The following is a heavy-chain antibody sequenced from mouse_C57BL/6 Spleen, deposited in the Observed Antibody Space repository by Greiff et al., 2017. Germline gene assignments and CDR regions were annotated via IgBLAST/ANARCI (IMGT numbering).Heavy chain of an antibody. D-gene: IGHD1-1*01. V-gene: IGHV1-52*01. CDR2: IDPSDSET. CDR1: GYTFTSYW. J-gene: IGHJ4*01. CDR3: ARHYGKGYAMDY. Sequence: VQLQQPGAELVRPGSSVKLSCKASGYTFTSYWMHWVKQRPIQGLEWIGNIDPSDSETHYNQKFKDKATLTVDKSASTAYMQLSSLTSEDSAVYYGARHYGKGYAMDYWGQGTSVTVSS.